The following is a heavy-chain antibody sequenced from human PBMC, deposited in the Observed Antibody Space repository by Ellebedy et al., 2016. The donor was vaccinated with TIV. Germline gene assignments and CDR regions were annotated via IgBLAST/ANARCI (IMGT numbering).Heavy chain of an antibody. Sequence: GGSLRLSXAVSAFTVGRNYMSWVRQAPGKGLEWVSLIYDGGSTYYADSVKGRFTISRDNSKNTLYLQMNGLRAEGTAVYYCATIEDDSSIWFRYFDLWGRGTLVTVSS. J-gene: IGHJ2*01. CDR1: AFTVGRNY. D-gene: IGHD6-13*01. CDR2: IYDGGST. CDR3: ATIEDDSSIWFRYFDL. V-gene: IGHV3-53*01.